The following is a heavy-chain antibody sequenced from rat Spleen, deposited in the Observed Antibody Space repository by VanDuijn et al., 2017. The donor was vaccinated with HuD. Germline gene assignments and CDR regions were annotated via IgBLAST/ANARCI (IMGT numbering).Heavy chain of an antibody. V-gene: IGHV5-25*01. CDR2: ISIGGGTT. J-gene: IGHJ2*01. D-gene: IGHD1-1*01. CDR1: GFTFSDYY. CDR3: ARWTVYYFDY. Sequence: EVQLVESDGGLVQPGRSLKLSCAASGFTFSDYYMAWVGQAPTTGLEWVAYISIGGGTTFYRDSVKGRFTISRDNANSTLYLQMDSLRSEDTATYYCARWTVYYFDYWGQGVMVTVSS.